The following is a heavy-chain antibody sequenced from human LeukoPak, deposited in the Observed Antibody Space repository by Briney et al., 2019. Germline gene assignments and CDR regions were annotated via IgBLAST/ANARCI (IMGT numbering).Heavy chain of an antibody. CDR3: AKRGYFDYYIDS. J-gene: IGHJ4*02. CDR1: GFTFSSFA. CDR2: ISRSGGST. Sequence: GGSLRLSCVASGFTFSSFAMTWVRQAPGKGLEWVSDISRSGGSTFYAGSVKGRFSISRDKSKNTLYLQLNSLRVEDTAIYYCAKRGYFDYYIDSWGQGTLVTVSS. D-gene: IGHD3-9*01. V-gene: IGHV3-23*01.